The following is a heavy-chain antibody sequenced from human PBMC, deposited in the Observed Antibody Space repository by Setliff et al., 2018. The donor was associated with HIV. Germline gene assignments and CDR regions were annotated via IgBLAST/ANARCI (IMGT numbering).Heavy chain of an antibody. CDR1: GGSFSGYY. D-gene: IGHD2-2*01. CDR2: IHHSGST. J-gene: IGHJ4*02. Sequence: SETLSLTCAVYGGSFSGYYWSWVRQPPGKGLEWIGEIHHSGSTNNNPSLKSRVTISLAASKNQFSLKLRSVTAADTAMYYCARDAPYCSSHSCSVRLFDYWGQGTLVTVSS. V-gene: IGHV4-34*01. CDR3: ARDAPYCSSHSCSVRLFDY.